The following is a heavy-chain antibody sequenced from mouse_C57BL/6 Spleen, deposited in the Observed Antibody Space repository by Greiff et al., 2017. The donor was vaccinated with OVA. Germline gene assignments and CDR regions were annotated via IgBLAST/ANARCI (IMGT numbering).Heavy chain of an antibody. CDR1: GYAFSSSW. J-gene: IGHJ2*01. CDR3: ARRGDYDGSDY. Sequence: QVQLQQSGPELVKPGASVKISCKASGYAFSSSWMNWVKQRPGKGLEWIGRIYPGDGDTNYNGKFKGKATLTADKSSSTAYMQLSSLTSEDSAVYFCARRGDYDGSDYWGQGTTLTVSS. V-gene: IGHV1-82*01. D-gene: IGHD2-4*01. CDR2: IYPGDGDT.